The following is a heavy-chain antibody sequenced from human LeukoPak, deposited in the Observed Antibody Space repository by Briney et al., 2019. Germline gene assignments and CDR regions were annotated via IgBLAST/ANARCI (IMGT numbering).Heavy chain of an antibody. V-gene: IGHV3-7*01. CDR3: ARPLRLGELSSFDD. CDR2: IKQDGSEK. CDR1: GFTFSNYW. Sequence: GGSLRLSCAASGFTFSNYWMTWVRQAPGKGLEWVANIKQDGSEKYYVDSVKGRFTISRDNAKNSLYLQMNSLRAEDTAVYYCARPLRLGELSSFDDWGQGTLVTVSS. J-gene: IGHJ4*02. D-gene: IGHD3-16*02.